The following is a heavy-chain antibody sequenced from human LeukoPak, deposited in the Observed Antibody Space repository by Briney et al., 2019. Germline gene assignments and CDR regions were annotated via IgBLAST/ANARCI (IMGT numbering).Heavy chain of an antibody. J-gene: IGHJ4*02. D-gene: IGHD3-10*01. CDR3: AKTLNMVRGVTTDY. Sequence: AGGSLRLSCAASGFTFSSYSMNWVRQAPGKGLEWVSSISSSSSYIYYADSVKGRFTISRDNSKNTLYLQMNSLRAEDTAVYYCAKTLNMVRGVTTDYWGQGTLVTVSS. V-gene: IGHV3-21*01. CDR2: ISSSSSYI. CDR1: GFTFSSYS.